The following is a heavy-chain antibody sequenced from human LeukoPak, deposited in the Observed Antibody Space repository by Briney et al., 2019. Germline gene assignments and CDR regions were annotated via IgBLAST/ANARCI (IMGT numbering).Heavy chain of an antibody. J-gene: IGHJ4*02. CDR2: IRYDGSNK. CDR1: GITFSSYG. CDR3: ANTSPTVTSLFDY. D-gene: IGHD4-17*01. Sequence: GGSLRLSCAASGITFSSYGMHWVRQAPGKGLERVAFIRYDGSNKYYADSVKGRFTISRDNSKNTLYLQMNSLRAEDTALYYCANTSPTVTSLFDYWGQGTLVTVSS. V-gene: IGHV3-30*02.